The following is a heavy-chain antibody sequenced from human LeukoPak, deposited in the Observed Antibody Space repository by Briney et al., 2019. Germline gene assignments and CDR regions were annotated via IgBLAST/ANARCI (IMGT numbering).Heavy chain of an antibody. CDR2: IYTSGST. CDR1: GGSISSYY. J-gene: IGHJ4*02. V-gene: IGHV4-4*09. D-gene: IGHD3-22*01. CDR3: ARNYYDSSGAYFDY. Sequence: SKTLSLTCTVSGGSISSYYWSWIRQPPGKGLEWIGYIYTSGSTNYNPSLKSRVTISVDTSKNQFSLKLSSVTAADTAVYYCARNYYDSSGAYFDYWGQGTPVTVSS.